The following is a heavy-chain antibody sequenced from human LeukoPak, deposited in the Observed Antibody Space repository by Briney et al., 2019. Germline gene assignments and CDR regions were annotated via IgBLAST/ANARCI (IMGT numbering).Heavy chain of an antibody. CDR2: IDYSGIT. D-gene: IGHD5-24*01. Sequence: LSLTCTVSGDSISSTSFYWAWIRKPPGKGLGWIGSIDYSGITYYKPSLESRVTISVDTSKNQFSLKLNSVTAADTAVHYCARDRSVEMATFTFDIWGQGTMVTVSS. J-gene: IGHJ3*02. CDR1: GDSISSTSFY. V-gene: IGHV4-39*07. CDR3: ARDRSVEMATFTFDI.